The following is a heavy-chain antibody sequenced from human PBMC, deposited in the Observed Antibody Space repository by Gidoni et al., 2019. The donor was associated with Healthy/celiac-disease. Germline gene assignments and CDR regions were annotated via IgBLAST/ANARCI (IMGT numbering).Heavy chain of an antibody. CDR2: IIPIFGTA. CDR1: GGTFSSYA. J-gene: IGHJ4*02. CDR3: ARAYDSSGYYYFDY. Sequence: QVQLVQSGAEVKKPGSSVKVSCKAYGGTFSSYAISWVRQAPGQGLEWMGGIIPIFGTANYAQKFQGRVTITADESTSTAYMELSSLRSEDTAVYYCARAYDSSGYYYFDYWGQGTLVTVSS. V-gene: IGHV1-69*01. D-gene: IGHD3-22*01.